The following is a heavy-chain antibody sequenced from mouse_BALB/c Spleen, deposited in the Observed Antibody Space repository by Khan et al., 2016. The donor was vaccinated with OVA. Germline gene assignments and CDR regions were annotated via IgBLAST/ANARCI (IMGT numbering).Heavy chain of an antibody. CDR3: ARGGFYAMDY. Sequence: QVQLKESGPGLVAPSQSLSITCTVSGFSLTTYGVHWVRQPPGKGLEWLVVIWSDGITTYNSALKSRLSISKDNSKSQVVLKKNSLQTDDTAMYYCARGGFYAMDYWGQGTSVTVSS. CDR1: GFSLTTYG. J-gene: IGHJ4*01. V-gene: IGHV2-6*02. CDR2: IWSDGIT.